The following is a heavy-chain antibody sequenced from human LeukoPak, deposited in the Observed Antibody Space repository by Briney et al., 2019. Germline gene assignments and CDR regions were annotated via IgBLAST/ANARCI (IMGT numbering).Heavy chain of an antibody. J-gene: IGHJ4*02. CDR1: GGSISSSYYY. CDR3: ASQRKTGEPYYFDY. V-gene: IGHV4-39*02. D-gene: IGHD7-27*01. CDR2: IYYSGNT. Sequence: SETLSLTCNVTGGSISSSYYYWGWIRQPPGEGLEWIGSIYYSGNTYYNPSLKSRVTISVDTSKNHFSLELNSVTAADTAVYYCASQRKTGEPYYFDYWGQGTLVTVSS.